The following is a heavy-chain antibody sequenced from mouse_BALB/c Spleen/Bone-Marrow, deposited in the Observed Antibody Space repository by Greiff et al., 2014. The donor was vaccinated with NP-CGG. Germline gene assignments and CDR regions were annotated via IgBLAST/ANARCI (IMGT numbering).Heavy chain of an antibody. CDR1: GFSLTSYG. CDR2: IWSGGST. D-gene: IGHD4-1*01. V-gene: IGHV2-2*02. CDR3: ARKELGLNWYFDV. Sequence: VKLMESGPGLVQPSQSLSITCTVSGFSLTSYGVHWVRQSPGKGLEWLGVIWSGGSTDYNAAFISRLSISKDNSKSQVFFKMNSLQANDTAIYYCARKELGLNWYFDVWGAGTTVTVSS. J-gene: IGHJ1*01.